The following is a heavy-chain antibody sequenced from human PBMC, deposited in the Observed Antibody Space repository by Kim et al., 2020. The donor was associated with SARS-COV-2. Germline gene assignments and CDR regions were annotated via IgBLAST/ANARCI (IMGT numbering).Heavy chain of an antibody. V-gene: IGHV4-34*01. D-gene: IGHD3-10*01. J-gene: IGHJ4*02. Sequence: NPTLRGRVTRSVDTAKNQFSLKLSSVTAADTDVYYCASMVRGVPSYFDYWGQGTLVTVSS. CDR3: ASMVRGVPSYFDY.